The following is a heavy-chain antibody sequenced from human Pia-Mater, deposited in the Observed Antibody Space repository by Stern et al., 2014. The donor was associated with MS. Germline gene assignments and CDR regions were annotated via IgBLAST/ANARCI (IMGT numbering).Heavy chain of an antibody. J-gene: IGHJ3*02. CDR1: GGSISSYY. Sequence: QLQLQESGPGLVKPSETLSLTCSVSGGSISSYYWSWIRQPPGKGLEGIGYIYYSGSTNYNPSLKSRVTMSLDTSKNQFSLKLNSVTAADTAVYYCARSNYGGNSGAFDIWGQGTMVTVSS. CDR2: IYYSGST. D-gene: IGHD4-23*01. V-gene: IGHV4-59*01. CDR3: ARSNYGGNSGAFDI.